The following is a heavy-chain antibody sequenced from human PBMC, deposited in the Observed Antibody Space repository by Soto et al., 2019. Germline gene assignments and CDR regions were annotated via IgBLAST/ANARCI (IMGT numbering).Heavy chain of an antibody. Sequence: SVKVSCKASGGTFSSYAISWVRQAPGQGLEWMGGIIPIFGTANYAQKFQGRVTITADESTSAAYMELSSLRSEDTAVYYCARSDYYDSSGSLAYWGQGTLVTVSS. CDR1: GGTFSSYA. CDR2: IIPIFGTA. J-gene: IGHJ4*02. CDR3: ARSDYYDSSGSLAY. D-gene: IGHD3-22*01. V-gene: IGHV1-69*13.